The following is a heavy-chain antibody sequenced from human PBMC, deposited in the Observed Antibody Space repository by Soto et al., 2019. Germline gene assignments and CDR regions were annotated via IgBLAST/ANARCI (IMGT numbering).Heavy chain of an antibody. D-gene: IGHD4-17*01. V-gene: IGHV3-7*04. Sequence: EVQLVESGGGLVQPGDSLRLSCAASGFRFSFYWMTWVRQAPGKGLEWVANIKEDGSEKYYVDSVRGRFTISRDNAKNSLYMQLNGLRIEDTAVYYCVRGHRDYEQIRLPVFDYWGQGALVNVSS. J-gene: IGHJ4*02. CDR2: IKEDGSEK. CDR3: VRGHRDYEQIRLPVFDY. CDR1: GFRFSFYW.